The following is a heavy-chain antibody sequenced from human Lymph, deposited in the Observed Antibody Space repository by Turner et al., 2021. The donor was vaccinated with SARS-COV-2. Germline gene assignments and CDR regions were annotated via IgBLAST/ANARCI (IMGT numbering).Heavy chain of an antibody. CDR2: MSGSGGST. J-gene: IGHJ5*02. Sequence: EVQLLESGGGLVQPGGSLRLSCAASGFTLSSYAMSWVRQAPGKGLEWVSAMSGSGGSTYYAGSVKGRFTISRDNSKNTLYLQMNSLRAEDTAVYYCANLYSSSAAGDPWGQGTLVTVSS. V-gene: IGHV3-23*01. CDR1: GFTLSSYA. CDR3: ANLYSSSAAGDP. D-gene: IGHD6-6*01.